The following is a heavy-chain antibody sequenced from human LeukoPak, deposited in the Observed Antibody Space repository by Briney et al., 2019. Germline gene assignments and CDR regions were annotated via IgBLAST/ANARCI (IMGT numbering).Heavy chain of an antibody. CDR1: GGSITGYY. V-gene: IGHV4-34*01. D-gene: IGHD3-9*01. CDR3: ARGNILTGYCFDF. CDR2: IHYTGAT. J-gene: IGHJ4*02. Sequence: ASETLSLTCAVYGGSITGYYWSWIRQTPGRGLEWVGEIHYTGATSYNPSLKSRATISTDTSKNQFSLRLSSVTAADTAVYYCARGNILTGYCFDFWGQGTLVTVSS.